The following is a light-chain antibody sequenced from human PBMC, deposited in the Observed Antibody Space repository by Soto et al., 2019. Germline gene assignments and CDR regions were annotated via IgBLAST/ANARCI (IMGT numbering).Light chain of an antibody. Sequence: EIVLTQSPGTLSLSPGERATLSCRASQSVSSSYLAWYQQKPGQAPRLLIYGASSRATGIPDRFSGSGSGTDFPLTISRLEPEDFAVYYCQQYVRSPLTFGGGTKVEI. CDR1: QSVSSSY. V-gene: IGKV3-20*01. CDR2: GAS. CDR3: QQYVRSPLT. J-gene: IGKJ4*01.